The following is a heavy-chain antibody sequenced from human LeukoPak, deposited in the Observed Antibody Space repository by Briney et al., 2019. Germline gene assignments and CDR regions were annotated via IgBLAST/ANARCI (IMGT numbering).Heavy chain of an antibody. J-gene: IGHJ4*02. Sequence: ASVKVSCKASGYTFTSYAMHWVRQAPGQRLEWMGWINAGNGNTKYSQKFRGRVTITRDTSASTAYMELSSLRSEDTAVYYCASGYAYCGGDCYSLPDYWGQGTLVTVSS. CDR2: INAGNGNT. CDR3: ASGYAYCGGDCYSLPDY. D-gene: IGHD2-21*02. CDR1: GYTFTSYA. V-gene: IGHV1-3*01.